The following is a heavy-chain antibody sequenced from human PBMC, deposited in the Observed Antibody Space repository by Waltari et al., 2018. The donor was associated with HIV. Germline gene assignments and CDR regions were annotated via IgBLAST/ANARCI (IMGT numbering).Heavy chain of an antibody. CDR1: GFTFSSYA. CDR3: AKVNGPNYYYGMDV. CDR2: ISGSGGST. Sequence: EVQLLESGGGLVQPGGSLRLSCAASGFTFSSYAMSWVRQAPGKGLEWVSAISGSGGSTDYADSVKGRFTISRDNSKNTLYLQMNSLRAEDTAVYYCAKVNGPNYYYGMDVWGQGTTVTVSS. J-gene: IGHJ6*02. V-gene: IGHV3-23*01. D-gene: IGHD2-8*01.